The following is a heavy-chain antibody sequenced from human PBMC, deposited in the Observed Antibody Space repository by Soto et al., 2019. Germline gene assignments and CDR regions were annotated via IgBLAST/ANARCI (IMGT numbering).Heavy chain of an antibody. CDR2: MNPNSGNT. CDR3: AREGGYSYGFAY. D-gene: IGHD5-18*01. Sequence: QVQLVQSGAEVKKPGASVKVSCKASGYTFTSYDINWVRQANGQGLEWMGWMNPNSGNTGYAQKCQGRVTMSRNTSISTADMELSSLRSEDTAVYYCAREGGYSYGFAYWGQGTLVTASS. CDR1: GYTFTSYD. J-gene: IGHJ4*02. V-gene: IGHV1-8*01.